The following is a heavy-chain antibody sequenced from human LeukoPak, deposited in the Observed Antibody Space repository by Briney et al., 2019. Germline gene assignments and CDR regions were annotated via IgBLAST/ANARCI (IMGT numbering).Heavy chain of an antibody. J-gene: IGHJ3*02. Sequence: GGSLRLSCAASGFTFSSYEMNWVRQAPGTGLEWVSSMSRSSNYIYYADSVRGRFTISRDNAKNSLYLQMNSLRAEDTAVYYCARVGYSSSWHSGSAFDIWGQGTRVTVSS. V-gene: IGHV3-21*01. CDR1: GFTFSSYE. CDR2: MSRSSNYI. CDR3: ARVGYSSSWHSGSAFDI. D-gene: IGHD6-13*01.